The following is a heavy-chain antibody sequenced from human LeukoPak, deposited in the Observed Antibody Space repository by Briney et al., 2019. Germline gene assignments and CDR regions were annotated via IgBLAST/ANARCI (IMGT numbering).Heavy chain of an antibody. J-gene: IGHJ4*02. Sequence: PGGSLRLSCAASGFTFSSYGMHWVRQAPGKWLEWVAFIRYDGSNKYYADSVKGRFTISRDNSKNTLYLQMNSLRAEDTAVYYCAKDRVVVVPAATGHDYWGQGTLVTVSS. V-gene: IGHV3-30*02. CDR2: IRYDGSNK. D-gene: IGHD2-2*01. CDR3: AKDRVVVVPAATGHDY. CDR1: GFTFSSYG.